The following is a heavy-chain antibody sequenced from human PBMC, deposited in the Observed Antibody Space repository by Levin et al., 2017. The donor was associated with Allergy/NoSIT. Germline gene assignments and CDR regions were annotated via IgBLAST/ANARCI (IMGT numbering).Heavy chain of an antibody. V-gene: IGHV3-21*01. CDR3: VRGGSGATVKDTFDL. D-gene: IGHD6-19*01. J-gene: IGHJ3*01. Sequence: GGSLRLSCAASGFGFSSYSINWVRQAPGKGLEWVSSISSGSTVIFYADSLKGRSTISRDNAQNSLFLQMNSLRAEDTAVYYCVRGGSGATVKDTFDLWGQGTTVTVSS. CDR2: ISSGSTVI. CDR1: GFGFSSYS.